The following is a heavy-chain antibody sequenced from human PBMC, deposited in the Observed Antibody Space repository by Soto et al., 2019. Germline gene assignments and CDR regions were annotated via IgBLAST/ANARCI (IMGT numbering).Heavy chain of an antibody. Sequence: LSLTCTVSGGSISNGYYYWSWVRQNPGKGLEWIGHIYHSGRTYYNPSLKSRVSISIDTSKNQFSLHLSSVTAADTAVYYCARWVEVSLDYFDSWGQGNPVTVSS. D-gene: IGHD2-15*01. CDR2: IYHSGRT. CDR3: ARWVEVSLDYFDS. J-gene: IGHJ4*02. V-gene: IGHV4-31*03. CDR1: GGSISNGYYY.